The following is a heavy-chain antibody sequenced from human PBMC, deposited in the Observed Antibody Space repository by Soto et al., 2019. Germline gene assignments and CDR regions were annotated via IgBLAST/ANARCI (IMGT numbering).Heavy chain of an antibody. V-gene: IGHV3-49*03. D-gene: IGHD3-22*01. CDR2: IRSKAYGGTT. CDR3: TRDNYDSSGYYPGYFDY. Sequence: GRSLRLSCTASGFTFGDYAMSWFRQAPGKGLEWVGFIRSKAYGGTTEYAASVKGRFTISRDDSKSIAYLQMNSLKTEDTAVYYCTRDNYDSSGYYPGYFDYWGQGTLVTVSS. CDR1: GFTFGDYA. J-gene: IGHJ4*02.